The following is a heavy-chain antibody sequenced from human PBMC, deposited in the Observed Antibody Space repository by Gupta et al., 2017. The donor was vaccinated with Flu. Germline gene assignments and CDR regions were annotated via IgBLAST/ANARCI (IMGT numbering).Heavy chain of an antibody. V-gene: IGHV3-11*01. D-gene: IGHD3-9*01. CDR2: ITSSGRSV. CDR1: GFTFTDHF. Sequence: QVQLVQSGGGLVNPAGSLGLSCVASGFTFTDHFMSWIRQAPGEGPEWVAYITSSGRSVYYADSVKGRFTVTRDNARNSVFLHMHNLRPQDTTIYYCARDRRDLDKGYYYYYMDVWGKGATVTVSS. J-gene: IGHJ6*03. CDR3: ARDRRDLDKGYYYYYMDV.